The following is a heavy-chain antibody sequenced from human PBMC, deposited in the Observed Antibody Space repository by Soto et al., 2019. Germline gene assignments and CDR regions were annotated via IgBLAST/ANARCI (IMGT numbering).Heavy chain of an antibody. CDR2: IHPSGTST. Sequence: ASVKVSCKSSGYTFTDYYMHWVRQAPGQGLEWMGIIHPSGTSTTYAQKFQGRVTMTRDTSTSTLYMEFSSLSSEDTAVYYCARVGDPLQVNFYYGMDVWGQGTTVTVSS. J-gene: IGHJ6*02. V-gene: IGHV1-46*01. D-gene: IGHD4-4*01. CDR3: ARVGDPLQVNFYYGMDV. CDR1: GYTFTDYY.